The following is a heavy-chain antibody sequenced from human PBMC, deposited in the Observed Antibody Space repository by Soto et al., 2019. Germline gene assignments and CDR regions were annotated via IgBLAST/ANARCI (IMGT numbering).Heavy chain of an antibody. CDR2: TSYTGDT. J-gene: IGHJ5*02. D-gene: IGHD3-10*01. CDR3: ARAIPDGFIHYFGP. V-gene: IGHV4-59*02. Sequence: SETLSLTCFVAGGSVTCHHWSWIRQFPGQGLQCIAYTSYTGDTNFNPSLQSRVTISLDASKNQLSLKLTSMTAADTPVYYWARAIPDGFIHYFGPCSQGTRDT. CDR1: GGSVTCHH.